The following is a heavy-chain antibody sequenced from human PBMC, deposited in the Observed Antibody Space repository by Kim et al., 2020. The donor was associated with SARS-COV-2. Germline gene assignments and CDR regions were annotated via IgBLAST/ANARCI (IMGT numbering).Heavy chain of an antibody. J-gene: IGHJ6*02. CDR1: GFTFDDYA. Sequence: GGSLRLSCAASGFTFDDYAMHWVRQAPGKGLEWVSGISWNSGSIGYADSVKGRFTISRDNAKNSLYLQMNSLRAEDTALYYCAKYHGCSGGSCYSGKIYYYYCYGMDVWGQGTTVTVSS. CDR2: ISWNSGSI. CDR3: AKYHGCSGGSCYSGKIYYYYCYGMDV. V-gene: IGHV3-9*01. D-gene: IGHD2-15*01.